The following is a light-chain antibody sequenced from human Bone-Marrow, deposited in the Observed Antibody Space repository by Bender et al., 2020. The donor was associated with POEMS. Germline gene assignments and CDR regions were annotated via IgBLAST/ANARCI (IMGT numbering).Light chain of an antibody. J-gene: IGLJ3*02. V-gene: IGLV4-69*01. CDR2: VFSDGRH. Sequence: LVLTQSPSASASLGDSVTVTCTLSSGHTSYAIAWHQQQPEMGPRYLMKVFSDGRHIKGDGIPARFSGSSSGTERYLTISSLQSEVEADYCCQTWGTRCPGVFCGGTKLTVL. CDR3: QTWGTRCPGV. CDR1: SGHTSYA.